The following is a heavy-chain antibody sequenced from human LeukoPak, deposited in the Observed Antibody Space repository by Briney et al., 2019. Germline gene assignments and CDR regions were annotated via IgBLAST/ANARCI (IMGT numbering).Heavy chain of an antibody. J-gene: IGHJ6*03. CDR3: ARVRRNYYYYYMDV. Sequence: KPSETLSLTCTVSGGSISSYYWSWIRQPPGKGLEWIGYIYYSGSTNYNPSLKSRVTISVDTSKNQFSLKLSFVTAADTAVYYCARVRRNYYYYYMDVWGKGTTVTVSS. V-gene: IGHV4-59*01. CDR2: IYYSGST. CDR1: GGSISSYY.